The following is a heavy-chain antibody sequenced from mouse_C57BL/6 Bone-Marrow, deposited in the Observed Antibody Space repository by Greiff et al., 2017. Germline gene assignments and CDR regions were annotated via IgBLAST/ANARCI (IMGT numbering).Heavy chain of an antibody. CDR2: INPSNGGT. Sequence: QVQLQQPGTELVKPGASVKLSCNASGYTFTSYCMHWVKQRPGQGLEWIGNINPSNGGTNYNEKFKRQATLTVDKASSTSYLQLSTLTSADSTVFYCARGRGYYYSMDYWGQGTSVTVAS. D-gene: IGHD2-2*01. CDR1: GYTFTSYC. J-gene: IGHJ4*01. V-gene: IGHV1-53*01. CDR3: ARGRGYYYSMDY.